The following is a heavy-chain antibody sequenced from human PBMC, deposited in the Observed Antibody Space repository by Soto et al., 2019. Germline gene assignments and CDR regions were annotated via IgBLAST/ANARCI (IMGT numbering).Heavy chain of an antibody. CDR3: ARVVPGAEAWFGP. J-gene: IGHJ5*02. D-gene: IGHD2-2*01. V-gene: IGHV1-18*01. CDR1: CYTFSNYG. CDR2: ISLYSDGT. Sequence: ASXKVSCKTSCYTFSNYGITWVRQAPGQPLEWLGWISLYSDGTNYAQKFQGRVSMTTDTSTTTAYMELRSLRSDDTAVYYCARVVPGAEAWFGPWGQGTLVTV.